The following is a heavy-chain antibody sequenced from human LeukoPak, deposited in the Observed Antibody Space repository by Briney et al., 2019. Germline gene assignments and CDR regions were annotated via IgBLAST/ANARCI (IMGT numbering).Heavy chain of an antibody. Sequence: PSETLSLTCTVSGGSISSGDYYWSWIRQPPGKGLEWIGYIYYSGSTYYNPSLEGRVTISVDTSKNQFSLKLSSVAAADTAVYYCAGGPSGYTWYFDLWGRGTLVTVSS. CDR3: AGGPSGYTWYFDL. J-gene: IGHJ2*01. CDR2: IYYSGST. D-gene: IGHD3-22*01. V-gene: IGHV4-30-4*01. CDR1: GGSISSGDYY.